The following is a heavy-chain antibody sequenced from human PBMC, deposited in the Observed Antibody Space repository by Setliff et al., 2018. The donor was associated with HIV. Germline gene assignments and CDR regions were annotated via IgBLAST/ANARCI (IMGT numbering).Heavy chain of an antibody. V-gene: IGHV4-38-2*02. J-gene: IGHJ4*02. CDR2: IYHSGNT. Sequence: SETLSLTCTVSGYSISSGYYWGWIRQPPGKGLEWIGGIYHSGNTYYNPSLKSRVTISVDTSKNQFSLKLSSVTAADTAVYYCARSVAGTLVWSLWGQGTLVTVSS. CDR3: ARSVAGTLVWSL. D-gene: IGHD6-13*01. CDR1: GYSISSGYY.